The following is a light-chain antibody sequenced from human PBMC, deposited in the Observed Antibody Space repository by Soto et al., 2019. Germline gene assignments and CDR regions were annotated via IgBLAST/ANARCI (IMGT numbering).Light chain of an antibody. CDR1: TSNIGTYT. V-gene: IGLV1-44*01. Sequence: SVLTQPPSASGTPGQRVTISCSGRTSNIGTYTVNWYQHFPGAAPKLLIYNSFQRPSGVPDRFSGSKSGTSASLAVSGLQSEDEADYYCATWDDSLGGPVFGGGTKVTVL. J-gene: IGLJ3*02. CDR2: NSF. CDR3: ATWDDSLGGPV.